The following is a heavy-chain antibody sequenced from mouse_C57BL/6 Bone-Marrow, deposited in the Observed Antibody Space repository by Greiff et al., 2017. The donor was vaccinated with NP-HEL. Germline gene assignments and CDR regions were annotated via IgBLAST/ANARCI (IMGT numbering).Heavy chain of an antibody. V-gene: IGHV5-4*01. CDR3: ARDPYPGYAMEY. J-gene: IGHJ4*01. Sequence: EVQGVESGGGLVKPGGSLKLSCAASGFTFSSYAMSWVRQTPEKRLEWVATISDGGSYTYYPDNVKGRFTISRDNAKNNLYLQMSHLKSEDTAMYYCARDPYPGYAMEYGGQGTSVTASS. CDR1: GFTFSSYA. CDR2: ISDGGSYT.